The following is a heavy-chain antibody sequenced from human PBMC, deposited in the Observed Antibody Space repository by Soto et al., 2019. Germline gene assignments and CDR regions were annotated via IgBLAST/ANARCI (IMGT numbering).Heavy chain of an antibody. D-gene: IGHD3-22*01. CDR3: AKDDSNRWYNYYAMDV. J-gene: IGHJ6*02. CDR1: GFTFYKYG. CDR2: ISHDGSNK. Sequence: QVQLVESGGGVVQLGRSLRLSLAASGFTFYKYGMHGARQAPGKGLEWVALISHDGSNKYYVDSVKGRFTIARDNSKNTVFLQMNSLRPEDTALYFCAKDDSNRWYNYYAMDVWGQGTTVTVSS. V-gene: IGHV3-30*18.